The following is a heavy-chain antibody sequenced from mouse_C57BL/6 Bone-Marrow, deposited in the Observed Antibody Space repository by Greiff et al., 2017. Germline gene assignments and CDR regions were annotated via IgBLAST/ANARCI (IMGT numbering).Heavy chain of an antibody. CDR3: SPYYGSSLAWFAY. V-gene: IGHV1-50*01. J-gene: IGHJ3*01. CDR2: IDPSDSYT. CDR1: GYTFTSYW. D-gene: IGHD1-1*01. Sequence: QVQLKQPGAELVKPGASVKLSCEASGYTFTSYWMQWVKQRPGQGLEWIGEIDPSDSYTNYNQKFKGKATLTVDTSSSTAYMQLSSLTSEDSAVYYCSPYYGSSLAWFAYWGQGTLVTVSA.